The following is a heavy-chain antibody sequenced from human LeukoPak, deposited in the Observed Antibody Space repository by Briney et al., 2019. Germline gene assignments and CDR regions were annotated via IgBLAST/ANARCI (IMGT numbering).Heavy chain of an antibody. Sequence: PSETLSLTCTVSGGSISSYYWSWIRQPPGKGLEWIGYIYYSGSTNYNPSLKSRVTISVDTSKNQFSLKLSSVTAADTAVYYCARVYSSIWYGVETGPPFGYYFDYWGQGTLVTVSS. V-gene: IGHV4-59*01. J-gene: IGHJ4*02. D-gene: IGHD6-13*01. CDR3: ARVYSSIWYGVETGPPFGYYFDY. CDR2: IYYSGST. CDR1: GGSISSYY.